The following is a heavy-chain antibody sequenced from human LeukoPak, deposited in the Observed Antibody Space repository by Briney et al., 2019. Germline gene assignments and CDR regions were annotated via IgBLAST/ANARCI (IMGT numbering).Heavy chain of an antibody. J-gene: IGHJ4*02. CDR1: GFTFSNAW. D-gene: IGHD5-12*01. V-gene: IGHV3-15*01. Sequence: GGSLRLSCAASGFTFSNAWMSWVRQAPGKGLEWVGRIKSKTDGGTTDYAAPVKGRFTISRDDSKNTLYLQMNSLKTEDTAVYYCTTDPADIVARDYYFDYWGQGTLVTVSS. CDR2: IKSKTDGGTT. CDR3: TTDPADIVARDYYFDY.